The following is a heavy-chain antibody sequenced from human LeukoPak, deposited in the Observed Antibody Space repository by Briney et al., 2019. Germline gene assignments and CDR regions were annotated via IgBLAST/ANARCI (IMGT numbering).Heavy chain of an antibody. J-gene: IGHJ5*01. CDR3: ARSNNWYDY. Sequence: GESLQISCKGSGSRFTTYWIAWVRQLPGKGLEWMGIIYPGDSDIRYSPSFQGQVTISADKSINTAYLQWSSLRASDTAMYYCARSNNWYDYWGQGTLVTVSS. CDR2: IYPGDSDI. V-gene: IGHV5-51*01. CDR1: GSRFTTYW.